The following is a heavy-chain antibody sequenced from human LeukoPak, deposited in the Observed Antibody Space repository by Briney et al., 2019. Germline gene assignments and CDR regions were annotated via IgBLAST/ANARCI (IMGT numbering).Heavy chain of an antibody. CDR1: GFIFSRYW. D-gene: IGHD2-21*02. CDR3: ARDPRYCGGDCYTFDY. V-gene: IGHV3-74*01. CDR2: IYSDGSST. J-gene: IGHJ4*02. Sequence: GGSLRLSCAASGFIFSRYWMNWVRQAPGKGPVWVSRIYSDGSSTIYADSVKGRFTISRDNAKNTLYLQMNSLRAEDTAVYYCARDPRYCGGDCYTFDYWGQGTLVTVSS.